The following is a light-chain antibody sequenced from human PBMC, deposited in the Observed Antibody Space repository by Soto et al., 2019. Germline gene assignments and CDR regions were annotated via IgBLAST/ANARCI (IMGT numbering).Light chain of an antibody. CDR1: QSVSDK. CDR2: HAS. J-gene: IGKJ1*01. CDR3: QQYNNWHPWT. Sequence: EIEMTQSPATVSVSPGERATLSCRASQSVSDKLAWYQQKPGQAPRLLIYHASARTTGIPARFSGSGSGTALTLTISSLQYQDFAVYYCQQYNNWHPWTFGQGTKVELK. V-gene: IGKV3-15*01.